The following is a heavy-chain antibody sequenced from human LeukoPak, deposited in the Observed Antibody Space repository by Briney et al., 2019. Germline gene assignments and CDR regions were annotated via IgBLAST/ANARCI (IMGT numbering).Heavy chain of an antibody. V-gene: IGHV1-18*01. CDR1: GYTFTRYG. Sequence: ASVKVSCKASGYTFTRYGISWVRQAPGQGLEWMGWISAYNGNTNYAQKLQGRVTMTTDTSTSTAYMELRSLRSDDTAVYYCARHRGYSGYDYSFDYWGQGTLVTVSS. CDR3: ARHRGYSGYDYSFDY. J-gene: IGHJ4*02. D-gene: IGHD5-12*01. CDR2: ISAYNGNT.